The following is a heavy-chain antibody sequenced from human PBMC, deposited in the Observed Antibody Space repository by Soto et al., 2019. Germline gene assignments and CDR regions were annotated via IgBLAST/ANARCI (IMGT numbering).Heavy chain of an antibody. CDR2: ISGSRDRT. CDR1: GFTCSNYA. V-gene: IGHV3-23*01. CDR3: VKERSGHGYGDS. D-gene: IGHD5-18*01. J-gene: IGHJ4*02. Sequence: VQLLESGGGLVQPGGSLRLSCAASGFTCSNYAMSWLRQPPGKGLEWVSAISGSRDRTYYAASVKGRFTISRDNSKNTLYLQMYSLSAEDSAVYYCVKERSGHGYGDSWGQGTLVTVSS.